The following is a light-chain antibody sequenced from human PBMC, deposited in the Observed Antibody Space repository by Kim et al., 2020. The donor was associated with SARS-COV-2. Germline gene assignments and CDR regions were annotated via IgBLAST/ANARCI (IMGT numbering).Light chain of an antibody. CDR1: TGPVTSGLF. J-gene: IGLJ2*01. CDR3: LLSYSDSRV. V-gene: IGLV7-46*01. Sequence: PGGTITSSYASSTGPVTSGLFPYWFQQKPGQAPRTLIYDTGNRHSWTPARFSGSLLGGKAALTLSAAQPEDEADYYCLLSYSDSRVFGGGTQLTVL. CDR2: DTG.